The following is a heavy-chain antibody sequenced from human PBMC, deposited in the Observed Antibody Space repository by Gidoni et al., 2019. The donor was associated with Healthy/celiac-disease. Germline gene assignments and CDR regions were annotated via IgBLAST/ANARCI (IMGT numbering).Heavy chain of an antibody. J-gene: IGHJ4*02. D-gene: IGHD3-22*01. CDR1: GYTLPELS. CDR2: FDPEDGET. Sequence: QVQLVQSGAEVKKPGASVKVSCKVSGYTLPELSMHWVRQAPGKGLEWMGGFDPEDGETIYAQKFQGRVTMTEDTSTDTAYMELSSLRSEDTAVYYCATIPYYYDSSGSQNYFDYWGQGTLVTVSS. V-gene: IGHV1-24*01. CDR3: ATIPYYYDSSGSQNYFDY.